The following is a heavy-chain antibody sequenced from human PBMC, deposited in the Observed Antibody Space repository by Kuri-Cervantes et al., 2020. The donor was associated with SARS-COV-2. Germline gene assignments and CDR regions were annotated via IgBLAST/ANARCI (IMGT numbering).Heavy chain of an antibody. CDR2: ITPFNGNT. CDR3: ARSGPGAISREDGAFDI. CDR1: GYTFTGYY. Sequence: SVKVSCKASGYTFTGYYMHWVRQAPGQALEWMGWITPFNGNTNYAQRFQDRVTITRDRSMSTAYMELSSLRFEDTAVYYCARSGPGAISREDGAFDIWGQGTMVTVSS. V-gene: IGHV1-45*02. J-gene: IGHJ3*02. D-gene: IGHD5-24*01.